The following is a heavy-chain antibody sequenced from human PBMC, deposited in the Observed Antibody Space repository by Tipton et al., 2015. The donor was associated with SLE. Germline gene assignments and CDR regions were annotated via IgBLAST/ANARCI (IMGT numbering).Heavy chain of an antibody. J-gene: IGHJ5*02. Sequence: SLRLSCAASGFTVSSNYMSWVRRAPGKGLEWVSVIYSGGSTYYADSVKGRFTISRDNSKNTLYLQMNSLRAEDTAVYYCARYFPAGLYSSGWSWGQGTLVTVSS. CDR2: IYSGGST. CDR3: ARYFPAGLYSSGWS. D-gene: IGHD6-19*01. CDR1: GFTVSSNY. V-gene: IGHV3-66*01.